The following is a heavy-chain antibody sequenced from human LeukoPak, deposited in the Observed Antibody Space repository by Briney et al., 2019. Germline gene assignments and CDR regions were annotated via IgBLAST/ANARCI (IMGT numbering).Heavy chain of an antibody. J-gene: IGHJ2*01. CDR1: GGSFSGYY. D-gene: IGHD2-15*01. Sequence: SETLSLTCAVYGGSFSGYYWSWIRQPPGKGLEWIGEINHSGRTNYNPSLKSRVTISVDSSKNQFSLRLSFVTAADTAVYCCARILGYCSGGTCLERYFDLWGRGTLVTVSS. CDR3: ARILGYCSGGTCLERYFDL. V-gene: IGHV4-34*01. CDR2: INHSGRT.